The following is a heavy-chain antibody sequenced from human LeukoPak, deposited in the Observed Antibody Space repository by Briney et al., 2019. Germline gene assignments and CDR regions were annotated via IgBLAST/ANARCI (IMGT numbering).Heavy chain of an antibody. V-gene: IGHV3-23*01. D-gene: IGHD6-13*01. J-gene: IGHJ4*02. CDR1: GFTVSSNY. Sequence: AGGSLRLSCAASGFTVSSNYMSWVRQAPGKGLEWVSAISGSGGSTYYADSVKGRFTISRDNSKNTLYLQMNSLRAEDTAVYYCAKGVGSSWYGEMYYFDYWGQGTLVTVSS. CDR2: ISGSGGST. CDR3: AKGVGSSWYGEMYYFDY.